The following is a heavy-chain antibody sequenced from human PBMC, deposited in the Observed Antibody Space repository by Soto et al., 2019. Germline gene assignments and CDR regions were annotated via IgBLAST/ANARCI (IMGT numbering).Heavy chain of an antibody. V-gene: IGHV3-33*01. J-gene: IGHJ6*02. CDR1: GFTFSSYG. CDR2: IWYDGSNK. Sequence: QVQLVESGGGVVQPGRSLRLSCAASGFTFSSYGMHWVRQAPGKGLEWVAVIWYDGSNKYYADSVKGRFTISRDNSKNTQYLQMSRLGAEDTAVYYCARGPVLVPAARDYYGMDVWGRGTTVTVSS. CDR3: ARGPVLVPAARDYYGMDV. D-gene: IGHD2-2*01.